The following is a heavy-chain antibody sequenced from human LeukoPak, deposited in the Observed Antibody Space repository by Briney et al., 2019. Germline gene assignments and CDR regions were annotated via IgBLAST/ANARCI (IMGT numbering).Heavy chain of an antibody. CDR1: GYSFTNSW. Sequence: GESLKISCKGSGYSFTNSWIGWVRQMPGKGLEWMGIIYTGDSDTTYSPSFQGQVTISADKSISTAYLQWSSLKASDTAMYYCARRYCSSTSCDVSWFDPWGQGTLVTVSS. J-gene: IGHJ5*02. CDR3: ARRYCSSTSCDVSWFDP. V-gene: IGHV5-51*03. CDR2: IYTGDSDT. D-gene: IGHD2-2*01.